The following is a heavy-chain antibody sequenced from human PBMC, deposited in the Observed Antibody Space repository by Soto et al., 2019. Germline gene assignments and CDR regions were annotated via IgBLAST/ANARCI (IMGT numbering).Heavy chain of an antibody. CDR2: IKQDGSEK. J-gene: IGHJ6*03. CDR3: ADSGSYTDV. D-gene: IGHD3-22*01. Sequence: EVQLVESGGGLVQPGGSLRLSCAASGFTFTTYWMTWDRQAPGKGLEWVANIKQDGSEKYYVDSVKGRFTISRDNAKNSLYLQMNSLRAEDTAVYYCADSGSYTDVWGKGTTVIVSS. V-gene: IGHV3-7*01. CDR1: GFTFTTYW.